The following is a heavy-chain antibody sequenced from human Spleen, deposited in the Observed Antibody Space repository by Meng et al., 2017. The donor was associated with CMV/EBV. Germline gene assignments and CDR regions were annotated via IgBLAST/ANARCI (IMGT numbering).Heavy chain of an antibody. Sequence: ASVKVSCKASGYTFTGYYMHWVRQAPGQRLEYMGWINPRTGVTNYGQKFQGRVTMTRDTSISRAYMELNRLRSDDTAVYYCARAPGVEAPSDYWGQGTLVTVSS. CDR3: ARAPGVEAPSDY. D-gene: IGHD2-15*01. CDR2: INPRTGVT. CDR1: GYTFTGYY. V-gene: IGHV1-2*02. J-gene: IGHJ4*02.